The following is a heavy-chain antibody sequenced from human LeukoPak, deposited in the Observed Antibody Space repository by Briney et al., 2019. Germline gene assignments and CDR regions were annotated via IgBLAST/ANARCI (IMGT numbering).Heavy chain of an antibody. V-gene: IGHV4-59*01. CDR2: IYYSGST. D-gene: IGHD2-8*01. CDR3: ARGGPYCTNGVCRRGWFDP. CDR1: GGSISSYY. Sequence: SETLSLTCTVSGGSISSYYWSWIRQPPGKGLEWLGYIYYSGSTNYNPSLKSRVTISVDTSKNQFSPKLSSVTAADTAVYYCARGGPYCTNGVCRRGWFDPWGQGTLVTVSS. J-gene: IGHJ5*02.